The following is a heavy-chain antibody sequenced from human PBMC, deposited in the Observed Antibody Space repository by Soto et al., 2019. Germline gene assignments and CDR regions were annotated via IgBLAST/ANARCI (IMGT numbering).Heavy chain of an antibody. CDR3: ARDPSSWYPGPFDY. Sequence: PGGSLSLSCAASGFTFSYYAMHWVRQAPGKGLEWVAVISYEGSNKYHADSVKGRFTISRDNSKNTLYLQMNSLRAEDTAVYYCARDPSSWYPGPFDYWGQGTLVTVSS. J-gene: IGHJ4*02. CDR1: GFTFSYYA. V-gene: IGHV3-30-3*01. CDR2: ISYEGSNK. D-gene: IGHD6-13*01.